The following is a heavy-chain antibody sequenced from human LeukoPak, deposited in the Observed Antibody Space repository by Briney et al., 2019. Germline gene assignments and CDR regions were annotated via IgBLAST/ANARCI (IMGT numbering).Heavy chain of an antibody. Sequence: QPGGSLRLSCAASGFTFSSYEMNWVRQAPGKGLEWVSYISSSGSTIYYADSVKGRFIISRDNAKNSLYLQMNSLRAEDTAVYYCARGEYQLLHYYYYGTDVWGKGTTVTVSS. D-gene: IGHD2-2*01. J-gene: IGHJ6*04. V-gene: IGHV3-48*03. CDR1: GFTFSSYE. CDR3: ARGEYQLLHYYYYGTDV. CDR2: ISSSGSTI.